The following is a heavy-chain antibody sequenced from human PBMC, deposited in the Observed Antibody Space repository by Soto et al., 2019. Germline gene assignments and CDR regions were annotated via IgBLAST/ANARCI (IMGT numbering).Heavy chain of an antibody. CDR3: ARHTSGWHYYDY. CDR2: ISGSSRYT. V-gene: IGHV3-11*06. D-gene: IGHD6-19*01. CDR1: GFNSSDHY. Sequence: PGGSLRLSCAASGFNSSDHYMNWVRQAPGKGLEWVSYISGSSRYTNFADSVKGRFTISRDNAKNSLYLQMNSLRVEDTAVYYCARHTSGWHYYDYWGQGTPVTVSS. J-gene: IGHJ4*02.